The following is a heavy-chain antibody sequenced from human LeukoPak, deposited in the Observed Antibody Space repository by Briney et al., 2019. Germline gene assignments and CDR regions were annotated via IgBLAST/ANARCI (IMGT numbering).Heavy chain of an antibody. J-gene: IGHJ6*02. CDR1: GFTFSTHR. D-gene: IGHD3-10*01. CDR2: ISGTSTYI. CDR3: ARDRGFIGVFYNGIDV. Sequence: GGSLRLSCAASGFTFSTHRMHWVRQAPGRGLEWVSSISGTSTYIHYADSVRGRFTISRDNAKNSLYLQMNSLRAEDTAVYYCARDRGFIGVFYNGIDVWGQGTTVTVSS. V-gene: IGHV3-21*01.